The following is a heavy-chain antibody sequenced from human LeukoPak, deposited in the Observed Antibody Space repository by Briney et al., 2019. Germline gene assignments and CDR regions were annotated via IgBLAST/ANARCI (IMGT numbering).Heavy chain of an antibody. CDR3: ARDQSPYYDSSGYFAYFDY. Sequence: ASVKLSCKSSGYTFTSYYMHWVRQPPAQGLGWMGIINPSGGSTSYAQKFQGRVTMTRDMSTSTVYMELSSLRSEDTAVYYCARDQSPYYDSSGYFAYFDYWGQGTLVTVSS. D-gene: IGHD3-22*01. CDR1: GYTFTSYY. V-gene: IGHV1-46*01. J-gene: IGHJ4*02. CDR2: INPSGGST.